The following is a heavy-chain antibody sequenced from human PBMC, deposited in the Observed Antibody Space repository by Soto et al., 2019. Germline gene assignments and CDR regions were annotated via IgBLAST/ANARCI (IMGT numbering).Heavy chain of an antibody. J-gene: IGHJ4*02. CDR1: GFTFSSYA. CDR2: ISGSGGGT. CDR3: AKDYCSSTSCYAPLLLDY. D-gene: IGHD2-2*01. Sequence: GGSLRLSCAASGFTFSSYAMSWVRQAPGKGLEWVSAISGSGGGTYYADSVKGRFTISRDNSKNTLYLQMNSLRAEDTAVYYCAKDYCSSTSCYAPLLLDYWGQGTLVTAPQ. V-gene: IGHV3-23*01.